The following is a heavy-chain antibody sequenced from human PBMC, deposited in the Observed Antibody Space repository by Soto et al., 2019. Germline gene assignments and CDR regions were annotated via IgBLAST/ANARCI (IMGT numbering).Heavy chain of an antibody. V-gene: IGHV4-61*01. Sequence: QVQLQESGPGLVKPSETLSLTCTVSGGSVSSGSYYWSWIRQPPGKGLEWIGYIYYRGSTNYNPSLKSRVTISVDTSKNQCSLKLSSVAAADTAVYYCVAELLYWQWLAQVDYWGQGTLVTVSS. J-gene: IGHJ4*02. CDR2: IYYRGST. CDR1: GGSVSSGSYY. CDR3: VAELLYWQWLAQVDY. D-gene: IGHD6-19*01.